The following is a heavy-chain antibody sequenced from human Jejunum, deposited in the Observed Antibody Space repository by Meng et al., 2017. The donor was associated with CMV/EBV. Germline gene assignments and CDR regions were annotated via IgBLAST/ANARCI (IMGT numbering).Heavy chain of an antibody. J-gene: IGHJ4*02. CDR2: INPNSGGK. CDR3: TRKTPSPFYFDY. Sequence: VQLVQSGAEVKKPGASVKVSCKASGYSFTSYYIHWVRQAPGQGLEWMGWINPNSGGKNYAQKFQGRVTITRDTSISTAYMELSSLRSDDTAVYYCTRKTPSPFYFDYWGQGTLVTVPS. V-gene: IGHV1-2*02. CDR1: GYSFTSYY.